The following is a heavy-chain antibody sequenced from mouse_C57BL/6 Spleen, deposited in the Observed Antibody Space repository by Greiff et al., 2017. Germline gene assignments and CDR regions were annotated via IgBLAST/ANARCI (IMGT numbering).Heavy chain of an antibody. Sequence: QVQLKESGAELVKPGASVKMSCKASGYTFTSYWITWVKQRPGQGLEWIGDIYPGSGSTNYNEKFKSKATLTVDTSASTAYMQLSSLTSEDAAVYYCARGKILAYWGQGTLVTVSA. CDR3: ARGKILAY. CDR1: GYTFTSYW. CDR2: IYPGSGST. V-gene: IGHV1-55*01. J-gene: IGHJ3*01.